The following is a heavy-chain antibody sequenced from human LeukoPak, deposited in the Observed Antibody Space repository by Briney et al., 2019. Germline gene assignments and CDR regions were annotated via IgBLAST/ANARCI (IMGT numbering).Heavy chain of an antibody. CDR2: INPNSGGT. D-gene: IGHD6-13*01. V-gene: IGHV1-2*02. CDR1: GYTFTSYG. CDR3: ARDRRGIAAAGYDAFDI. Sequence: ASVKVSCKASGYTFTSYGISWVRQAPGQGLEWMGWINPNSGGTNYAQKFQGRVTMTRDTSISTAYMELSRLRSDDTAVYYCARDRRGIAAAGYDAFDIWGQGTMVTVSS. J-gene: IGHJ3*02.